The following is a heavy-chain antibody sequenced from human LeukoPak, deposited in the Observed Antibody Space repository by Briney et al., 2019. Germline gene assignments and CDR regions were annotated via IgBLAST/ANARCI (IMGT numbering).Heavy chain of an antibody. D-gene: IGHD2-2*01. CDR3: ARVRYCSTNRCYDREFDN. CDR2: IYYSGST. V-gene: IGHV4-39*01. CDR1: GGSISSSSYY. J-gene: IGHJ4*02. Sequence: SETLSLTCTVSGGSISSSSYYWGWIRQPPGKGLEWIGSIYYSGSTYYNPCLKSRVTISVDTSKNQFSLKLSSVTAADTAVYYCARVRYCSTNRCYDREFDNWGQGTLVTVSS.